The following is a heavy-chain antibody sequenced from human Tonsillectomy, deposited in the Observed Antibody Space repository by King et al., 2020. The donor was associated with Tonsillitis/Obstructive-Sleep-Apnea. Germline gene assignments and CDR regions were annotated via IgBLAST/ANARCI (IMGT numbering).Heavy chain of an antibody. CDR2: IYPGDSDT. CDR3: ARPSIAASDTSPFDS. V-gene: IGHV5-51*01. CDR1: GYSFTIYW. D-gene: IGHD6-13*01. Sequence: VQLVESGSEVKKHGESLKISCKGSGYSFTIYWIGWVRQLPGKGLEWMGSIYPGDSDTSYSPSFPGQLTIEADKSISTAYLQWSSLKASDTAIYYCARPSIAASDTSPFDSWGQGTLVTVSS. J-gene: IGHJ4*02.